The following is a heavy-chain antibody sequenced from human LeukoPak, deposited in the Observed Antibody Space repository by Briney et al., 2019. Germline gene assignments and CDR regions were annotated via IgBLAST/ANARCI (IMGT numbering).Heavy chain of an antibody. D-gene: IGHD1-26*01. Sequence: PGGSLRLSCAASGFSFRTCGMHWVRQAPGKGLEWVGVTWYDGSNEFYADSVKGRFTISRDNSKNTLYLQMNSLRAEDTAVYYCAKGGVGGTHSDYWGQGTLVTVSP. CDR1: GFSFRTCG. CDR3: AKGGVGGTHSDY. J-gene: IGHJ4*02. CDR2: TWYDGSNE. V-gene: IGHV3-33*06.